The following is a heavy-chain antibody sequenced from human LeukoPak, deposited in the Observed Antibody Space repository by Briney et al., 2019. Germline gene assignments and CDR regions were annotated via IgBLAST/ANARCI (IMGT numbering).Heavy chain of an antibody. V-gene: IGHV3-74*01. CDR1: GFTFSSYW. CDR3: AGGRDRSELYFDS. J-gene: IGHJ4*02. Sequence: GGSLRLSCEASGFTFSSYWMHWVRRAPGKGLVWVSRIDSDGSRISYADSVKGRFTISRDNAKNTLYLQMNSLRAEDTAVYYCAGGRDRSELYFDSWGQGTLVTVSS. CDR2: IDSDGSRI. D-gene: IGHD3-10*01.